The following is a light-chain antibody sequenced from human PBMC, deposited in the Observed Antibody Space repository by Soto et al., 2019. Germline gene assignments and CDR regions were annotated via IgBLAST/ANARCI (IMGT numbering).Light chain of an antibody. V-gene: IGLV2-8*01. CDR1: SSDVGGYDY. Sequence: QSALTHPPSASGSPGQSVTIYCTGTSSDVGGYDYVSWYRQHPGKAPKLISYEVTKRPSGVPDRFSGSKSGNTASLTVSGLQAEDEADYYCNSYAGSNNAVFGGGTKLTVL. CDR2: EVT. J-gene: IGLJ2*01. CDR3: NSYAGSNNAV.